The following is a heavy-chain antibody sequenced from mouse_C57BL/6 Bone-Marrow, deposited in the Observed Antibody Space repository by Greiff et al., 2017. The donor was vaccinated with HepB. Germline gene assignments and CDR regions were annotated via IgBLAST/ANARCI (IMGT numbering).Heavy chain of an antibody. CDR2: INPSNGGT. CDR1: GYTFTSYW. J-gene: IGHJ4*01. V-gene: IGHV1-53*01. Sequence: QVQLQQPGTELVKPGASVKLSCKASGYTFTSYWMHWVKQRPGQGLEWIGNINPSNGGTNYNEKFKSKATLTVDKSSSTAYMQLSSLTSVDAAVYDCARSDYYGTDYYAMDYWGQGTSVTVSS. D-gene: IGHD1-1*01. CDR3: ARSDYYGTDYYAMDY.